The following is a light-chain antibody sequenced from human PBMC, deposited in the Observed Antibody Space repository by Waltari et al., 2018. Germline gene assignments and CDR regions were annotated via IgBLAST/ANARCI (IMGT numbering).Light chain of an antibody. Sequence: DIVMTQSPDSLAVSLGERATINCKSSQSLLYSSNDKNNLAWYQQKPGQPPKLLIYWASTRESGVPDRFSGSGSGIHFTLTISSLQAEDVAVYYCQQYYNTPRTFGQGTKVEIK. CDR3: QQYYNTPRT. CDR2: WAS. V-gene: IGKV4-1*01. J-gene: IGKJ1*01. CDR1: QSLLYSSNDKNN.